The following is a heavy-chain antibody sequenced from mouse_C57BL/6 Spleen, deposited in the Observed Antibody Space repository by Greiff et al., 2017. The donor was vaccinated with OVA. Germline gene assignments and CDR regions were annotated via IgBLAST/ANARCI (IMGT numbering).Heavy chain of an antibody. CDR2: ISSGSSTI. CDR3: ATKIYYDYFDY. D-gene: IGHD2-4*01. J-gene: IGHJ2*01. CDR1: GFTFSDYG. Sequence: EVKVVESGGGLVKPGGSLKLSCAASGFTFSDYGMHWVRQAPEKGLEWVAYISSGSSTIDYADTVKGRFTISRDNAKNTLFLQMTSLRSDDTAMDYCATKIYYDYFDYWGQGTTLTVSS. V-gene: IGHV5-17*01.